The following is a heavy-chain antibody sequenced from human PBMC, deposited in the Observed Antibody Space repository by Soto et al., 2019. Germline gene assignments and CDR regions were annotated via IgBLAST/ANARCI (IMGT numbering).Heavy chain of an antibody. J-gene: IGHJ6*02. CDR3: THIRAMFGEVISAGGMDV. D-gene: IGHD3-3*01. CDR1: GFALSTSGVG. CDR2: IYWNDDK. Sequence: QITLKESGQTLVKPTETLTLTCTFSGFALSTSGVGVAWIREPPGKALEWVALIYWNDDKRYRPSLKSRLTITKDTSKNQVVLRMTNMGPADTGTYYCTHIRAMFGEVISAGGMDVWGPGTTVTVSS. V-gene: IGHV2-5*01.